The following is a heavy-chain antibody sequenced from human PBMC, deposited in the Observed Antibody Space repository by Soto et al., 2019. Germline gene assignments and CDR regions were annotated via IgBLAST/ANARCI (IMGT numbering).Heavy chain of an antibody. CDR2: ISENGDSQ. CDR1: GLTFSSSS. CDR3: ARRLAPSVSALGY. J-gene: IGHJ4*02. V-gene: IGHV3-30-3*01. D-gene: IGHD1-26*01. Sequence: QVQLVQSGGGVAQTGNSLRLSCTVSGLTFSSSSAHWVRQAPGKGLEWVAVISENGDSQYSTDSVKGRFLVSRDTFNNTIYLKMNSLRPEDTGEYFCARRLAPSVSALGYLGQGALVTVSS.